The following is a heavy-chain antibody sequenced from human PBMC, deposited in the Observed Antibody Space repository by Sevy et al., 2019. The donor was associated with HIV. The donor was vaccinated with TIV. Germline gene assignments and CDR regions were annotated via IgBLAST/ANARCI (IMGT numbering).Heavy chain of an antibody. J-gene: IGHJ4*02. Sequence: SETLSLTCGVSGDSINSNDYYWGWIRQPPGKGLEWTVTIYYSGSAYYNPSLKSRVTISVDTSKNQFSLKLTSVTAADTALYYCARHLPLAYYEILTPDSRPFDNWGQGTLVTVSS. D-gene: IGHD3-9*01. V-gene: IGHV4-39*01. CDR1: GDSINSNDYY. CDR2: IYYSGSA. CDR3: ARHLPLAYYEILTPDSRPFDN.